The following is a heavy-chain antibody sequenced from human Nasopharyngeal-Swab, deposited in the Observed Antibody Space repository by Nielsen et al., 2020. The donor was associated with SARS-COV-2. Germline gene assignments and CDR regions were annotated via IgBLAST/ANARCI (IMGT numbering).Heavy chain of an antibody. D-gene: IGHD3-3*01. CDR2: ISTSGSTI. CDR1: GFTFSSYE. CDR3: ARAAETPTIFGVGYYGYWFDP. Sequence: SLKISCAASGFTFSSYEMHWVRQAPGKGLEWVSYISTSGSTIYYADSVKGRFTISRDNATNSLYLQINSLRAEETAVYYFARAAETPTIFGVGYYGYWFDPWGQGTVVTVSS. J-gene: IGHJ5*02. V-gene: IGHV3-48*03.